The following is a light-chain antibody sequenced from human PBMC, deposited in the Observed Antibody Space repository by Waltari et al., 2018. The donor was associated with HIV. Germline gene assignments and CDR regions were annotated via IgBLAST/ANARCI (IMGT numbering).Light chain of an antibody. CDR1: SLRKSY. J-gene: IGLJ3*02. Sequence: SSELTQEPAVSVALGQPVRLTCQGDSLRKSYGTWYQQKPGQAPVLLHYGKNNRPPVIPDRFSGSTSGSTTSLTIAGAQAEDEADYYCNARDSSGNHLVFGGGTKLTVL. CDR3: NARDSSGNHLV. V-gene: IGLV3-19*01. CDR2: GKN.